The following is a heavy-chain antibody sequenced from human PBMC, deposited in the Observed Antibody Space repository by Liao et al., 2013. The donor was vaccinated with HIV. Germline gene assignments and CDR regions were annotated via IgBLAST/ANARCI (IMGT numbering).Heavy chain of an antibody. Sequence: QVQLQESGPGLVKPSETLSLTCTVPGGSISSYYWSWIRQPPGKGLEWIGYIYYSGSPNYNPSLKSRVTISVDTSKNQVSLKLSSVTAADTAEYYCARDKAVAGPSASYYYMDVWGKGTTVTVS. CDR2: IYYSGSP. CDR3: ARDKAVAGPSASYYYMDV. V-gene: IGHV4-59*01. CDR1: GGSISSYY. D-gene: IGHD6-19*01. J-gene: IGHJ6*03.